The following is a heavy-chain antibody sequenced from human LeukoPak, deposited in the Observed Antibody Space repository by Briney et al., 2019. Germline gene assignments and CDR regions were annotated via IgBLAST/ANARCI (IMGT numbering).Heavy chain of an antibody. CDR2: IYYSGST. J-gene: IGHJ5*02. CDR1: GGSISSYY. V-gene: IGHV4-59*01. D-gene: IGHD2-15*01. Sequence: PSETLSLTCTVSGGSISSYYWGWIRQPPGKGLEWIGYIYYSGSTNYNPSLKSRVTISVDTSKNQFSLKLSSVTAADTAVYYCAREGYCSGGSCYLNWFDPWGQGTLVTVSS. CDR3: AREGYCSGGSCYLNWFDP.